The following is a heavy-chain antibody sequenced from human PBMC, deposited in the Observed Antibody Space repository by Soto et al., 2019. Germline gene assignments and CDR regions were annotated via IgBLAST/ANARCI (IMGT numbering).Heavy chain of an antibody. CDR1: GYIFTAYS. J-gene: IGHJ1*01. D-gene: IGHD2-15*01. CDR3: TGEENCSEGNCYCEYFQR. Sequence: ASVKVCCKAAGYIFTAYSMLWQRHPPGQGLEWMGFVNPSGGSTNYAQKFQGRITMTRDTSTSTVYMDLSSLTSEDTAVYYCTGEENCSEGNCYCEYFQRWGQGTLVTVSS. CDR2: VNPSGGST. V-gene: IGHV1-46*01.